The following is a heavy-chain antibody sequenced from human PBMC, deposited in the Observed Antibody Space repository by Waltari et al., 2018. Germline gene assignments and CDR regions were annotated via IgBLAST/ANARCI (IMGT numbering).Heavy chain of an antibody. CDR2: IYYTGST. Sequence: QLRLQESGPGLVKPSETLSLTCTVSGGSISSSSYYWGWIRQPPGKGLEWIGSIYYTGSTYYNPSLNGRVTISVDTSKNQFSLKLSSVTAADTAVYYCARDCSGSWYYWFDPWGQGTLVTVSS. CDR3: ARDCSGSWYYWFDP. CDR1: GGSISSSSYY. V-gene: IGHV4-39*07. D-gene: IGHD6-13*01. J-gene: IGHJ5*02.